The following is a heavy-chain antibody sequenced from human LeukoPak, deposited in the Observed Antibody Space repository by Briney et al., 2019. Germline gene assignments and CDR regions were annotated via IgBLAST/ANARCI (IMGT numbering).Heavy chain of an antibody. CDR2: IYHSGST. CDR1: GYSISSGYY. Sequence: SETLSLTCAVSGYSISSGYYWGWIRPPPGNGLEWIGSIYHSGSTYYNPSLKSRVTISVDTSKNQFSLKLSSVTAADTAVYYCARRGSGLVVAATPWFDPWGQGTLVTVSS. D-gene: IGHD2-15*01. J-gene: IGHJ5*02. V-gene: IGHV4-38-2*01. CDR3: ARRGSGLVVAATPWFDP.